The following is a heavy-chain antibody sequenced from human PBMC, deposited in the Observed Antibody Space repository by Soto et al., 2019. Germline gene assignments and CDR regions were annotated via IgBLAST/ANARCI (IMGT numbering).Heavy chain of an antibody. CDR2: IYYSGNT. J-gene: IGHJ4*02. CDR1: GGSISSSSYY. V-gene: IGHV4-39*01. CDR3: ARTILLWFGVGYYFDY. Sequence: QLQLQESGPGLVKPSETLSLTCTVSGGSISSSSYYWGWIRQPPGKGLEWSGSIYYSGNTYYNPSRSSGVTISVDRCYTKSSLKLRYVTAADTAVYYGARTILLWFGVGYYFDYWGQGTLVTVSS. D-gene: IGHD5-18*01.